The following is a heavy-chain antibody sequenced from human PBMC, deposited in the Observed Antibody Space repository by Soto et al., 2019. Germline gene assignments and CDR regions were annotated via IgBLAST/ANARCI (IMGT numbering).Heavy chain of an antibody. CDR1: GGSISSGDYY. D-gene: IGHD3-3*01. Sequence: PSETLSLTCTVSGGSISSGDYYWSWIRQPPGKGLEWIGYIYYSGSTYYNPSLKSRVTISVDTSKNQFSLKLSSVTAADTAVYYCARTYYDFWSGYSHQRKLTRFDPWGQGTLVTVSS. CDR2: IYYSGST. V-gene: IGHV4-30-4*01. CDR3: ARTYYDFWSGYSHQRKLTRFDP. J-gene: IGHJ5*02.